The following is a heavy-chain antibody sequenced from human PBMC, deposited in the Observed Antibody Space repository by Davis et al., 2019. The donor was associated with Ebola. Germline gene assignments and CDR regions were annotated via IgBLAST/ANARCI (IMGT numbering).Heavy chain of an antibody. D-gene: IGHD3-22*01. J-gene: IGHJ4*02. CDR2: ISSSGDSI. CDR3: VRGHYDSSGYSNPFDL. CDR1: GFTFRSYE. Sequence: GESLKISCAGSGFTFRSYEMNWVRQAPGKGLEWVSHISSSGDSIYYADSVKGRFTISRDNAKNTLYLQMNSLRAEDTAVYYCVRGHYDSSGYSNPFDLWGQGTLVTVSS. V-gene: IGHV3-48*03.